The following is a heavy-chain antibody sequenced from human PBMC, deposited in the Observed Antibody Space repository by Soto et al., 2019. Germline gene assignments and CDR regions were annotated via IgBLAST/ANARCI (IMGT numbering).Heavy chain of an antibody. J-gene: IGHJ4*02. CDR3: AKDLSRSGSYPKIPLYFDY. V-gene: IGHV3-23*01. D-gene: IGHD3-10*01. CDR2: ISGSGGST. CDR1: GFTFSSYA. Sequence: EVQLLESGGGLVQPGGSLRLSCAASGFTFSSYAMSWVRQAPGKGLEWVSAISGSGGSTYYADSVKGRFTISRDNSKNTLYLQMNSLRAEDTAVYYCAKDLSRSGSYPKIPLYFDYWGQGTLVTVSS.